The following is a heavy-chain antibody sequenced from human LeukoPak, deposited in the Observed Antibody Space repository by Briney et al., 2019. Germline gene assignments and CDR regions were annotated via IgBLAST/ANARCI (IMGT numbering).Heavy chain of an antibody. J-gene: IGHJ5*02. CDR1: GGSFTNYY. D-gene: IGHD1/OR15-1a*01. V-gene: IGHV4-34*01. CDR2: INHSGDT. Sequence: SETLALTCNVSGGSFTNYYWSWIRQTPEKGLDWIGQINHSGDTSYHPSLRSRVTLSVDRSKNQFSLKVTSVTAADTGVYYCARGPGTVGLSPWGQGTLVTVSS. CDR3: ARGPGTVGLSP.